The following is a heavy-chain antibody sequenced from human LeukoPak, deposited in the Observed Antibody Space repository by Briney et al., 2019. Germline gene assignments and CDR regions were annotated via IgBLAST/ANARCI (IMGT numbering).Heavy chain of an antibody. V-gene: IGHV4-34*01. Sequence: SETLSLTCAVYGGSFSGYYWSWIRQPPGKGLEWIGEINHSGSTNYNPSLKSRVTISVDTSKNQFSLKLSSVTAADTAVYYRARGRRGGIVATRSWFDPWGQGTLVTVSS. CDR1: GGSFSGYY. CDR3: ARGRRGGIVATRSWFDP. CDR2: INHSGST. D-gene: IGHD5-12*01. J-gene: IGHJ5*02.